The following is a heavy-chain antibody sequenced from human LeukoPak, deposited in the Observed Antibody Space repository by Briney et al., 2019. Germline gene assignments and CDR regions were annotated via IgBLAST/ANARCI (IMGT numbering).Heavy chain of an antibody. Sequence: ASVKVSCKASGYTFTNNFMHWVRQAPGQGLEWMGIINPSGDNTWYAQKFQGRVTVTRDMATSTDYVEMSSLRSDDTAVYYCASEIPNTGYFPYWGLGTLVTVSS. CDR3: ASEIPNTGYFPY. J-gene: IGHJ4*02. CDR1: GYTFTNNF. CDR2: INPSGDNT. D-gene: IGHD3-9*01. V-gene: IGHV1-46*01.